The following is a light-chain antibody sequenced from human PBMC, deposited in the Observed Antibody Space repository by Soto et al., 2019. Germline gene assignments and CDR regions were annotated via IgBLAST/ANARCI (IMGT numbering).Light chain of an antibody. CDR1: ESVSSSY. CDR2: GAS. J-gene: IGKJ1*01. V-gene: IGKV3-20*01. Sequence: EIVLTQSPGTLSLSPGERATLSCRASESVSSSYLAWYQQKPGQAPRLLIYGASTRATGIPDRFSGSGSGTDFTLPISRLEPEDCAVYYCQQYGGSPRTFGQGTKVEIK. CDR3: QQYGGSPRT.